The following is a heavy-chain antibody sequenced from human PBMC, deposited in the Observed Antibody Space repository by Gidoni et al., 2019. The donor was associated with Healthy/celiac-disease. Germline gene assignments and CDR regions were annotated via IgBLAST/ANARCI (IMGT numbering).Heavy chain of an antibody. V-gene: IGHV4-39*07. Sequence: QLQLQESGPGLVKPSETLSLTCTVSGGSISSSSYYWGWIRQPPGKGLEWIGSIYYSGSTYYNPSLKSRVTISVDTSKNQFSLKLSSVTAADTAVYYCASGYYYDSSGLTSPDYWGQGTLVTVSS. CDR2: IYYSGST. CDR3: ASGYYYDSSGLTSPDY. D-gene: IGHD3-22*01. J-gene: IGHJ4*02. CDR1: GGSISSSSYY.